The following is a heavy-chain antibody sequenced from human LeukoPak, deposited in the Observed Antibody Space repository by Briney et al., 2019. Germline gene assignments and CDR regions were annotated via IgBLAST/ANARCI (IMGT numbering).Heavy chain of an antibody. CDR1: GFTFSSGA. D-gene: IGHD5-18*01. Sequence: GGSLRLSCAASGFTFSSGAMSWVRQAPGKGLEWVSAITGSGGDTYYADSVKGRFTISRDNSKNTLYLQMNSLRAEDTALYYCAGYPPDTAMVKDYYYGMDVWGQGTTVTVSS. V-gene: IGHV3-23*01. CDR3: AGYPPDTAMVKDYYYGMDV. CDR2: ITGSGGDT. J-gene: IGHJ6*02.